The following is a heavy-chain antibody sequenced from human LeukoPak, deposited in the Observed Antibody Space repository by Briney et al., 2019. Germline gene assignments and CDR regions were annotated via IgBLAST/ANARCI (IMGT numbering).Heavy chain of an antibody. CDR1: GYTFTGYY. Sequence: ASVKVSCKASGYTFTGYYMHWVRQAPGQGLEWMGWINPNSGGTNYAQKFQGGVTMTRDTSISTAYMELSRLRSDDTAVYYCARDRRARAHDILTGYYNKYYYCYYMDVWGKGTTVTISS. V-gene: IGHV1-2*02. D-gene: IGHD3-9*01. J-gene: IGHJ6*03. CDR3: ARDRRARAHDILTGYYNKYYYCYYMDV. CDR2: INPNSGGT.